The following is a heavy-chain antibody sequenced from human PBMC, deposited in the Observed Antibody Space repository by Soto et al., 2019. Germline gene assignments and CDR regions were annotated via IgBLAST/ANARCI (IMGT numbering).Heavy chain of an antibody. D-gene: IGHD1-1*01. Sequence: DVQLVESGGGLVQPGRSLRLSCEGSEIIFSRFVMSWVRQVPGKRLEWVASIKDDGSEKYYSDSVKGRFIISRDNAKNSLYLQMSRLRAEDTSVYYCVRVPLAIEGGTYYYYYMDVWGKGTTVTVSS. CDR2: IKDDGSEK. V-gene: IGHV3-7*01. CDR1: EIIFSRFV. J-gene: IGHJ6*03. CDR3: VRVPLAIEGGTYYYYYMDV.